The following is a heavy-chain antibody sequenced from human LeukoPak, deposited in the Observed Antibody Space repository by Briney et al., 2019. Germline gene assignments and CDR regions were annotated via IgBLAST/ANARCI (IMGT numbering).Heavy chain of an antibody. J-gene: IGHJ4*02. CDR3: TRIGIGIIGRDPVDY. Sequence: PGGCLRLACAPSGFTFRDYAMGWVRLAPGKGLRWVGFIRSKTYGGAADYGASVKGRFTIYRDDSQSIAYLLMNRLEIEDTAVYYCTRIGIGIIGRDPVDYWGQGTLVTVSS. V-gene: IGHV3-49*04. CDR2: IRSKTYGGAA. CDR1: GFTFRDYA. D-gene: IGHD2-21*01.